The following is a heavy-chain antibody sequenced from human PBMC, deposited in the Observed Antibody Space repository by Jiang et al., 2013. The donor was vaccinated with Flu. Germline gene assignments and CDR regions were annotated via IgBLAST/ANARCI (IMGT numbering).Heavy chain of an antibody. CDR2: INTNSGDT. CDR3: ARVYYYDSSAYYFDS. D-gene: IGHD3-22*01. CDR1: GYMFIAYF. Sequence: KASGYMFIAYFIHWVRQAPGQGLEWVGRINTNSGDTNYAQKFQGRVTMTSDTSINTAYMELSRLASEDTAVYYCARVYYYDSSAYYFDSWGPGNPGHRLL. V-gene: IGHV1-2*06. J-gene: IGHJ4*02.